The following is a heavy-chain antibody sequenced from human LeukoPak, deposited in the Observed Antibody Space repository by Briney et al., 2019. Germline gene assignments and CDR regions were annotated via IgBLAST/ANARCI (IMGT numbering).Heavy chain of an antibody. D-gene: IGHD1-26*01. CDR1: GFTFSSYG. V-gene: IGHV3-30*18. CDR2: ISYDGSKK. Sequence: GRSLRLSCAASGFTFSSYGMHWVRQAPGKGLEWVAVISYDGSKKYYADSVKGPFTISRDNSKNTLYLYIYSPRDQETAVYYFAKAGGGGSYYAPGAFDIWGQGTMVTVSS. J-gene: IGHJ3*02. CDR3: AKAGGGGSYYAPGAFDI.